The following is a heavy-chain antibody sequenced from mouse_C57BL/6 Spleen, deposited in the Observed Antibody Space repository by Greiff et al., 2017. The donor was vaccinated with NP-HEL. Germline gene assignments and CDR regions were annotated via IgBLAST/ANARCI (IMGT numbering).Heavy chain of an antibody. CDR1: GYTFTDYN. CDR2: INPNNGGT. Sequence: EVKLQESGPELVKPGASVKIPCKASGYTFTDYNMDWVKQSHGKSLEWIGDINPNNGGTIYNQKFKGKATLTVDKSSSTAYMELRSLTSEDTAVYYCARYGYYEYFDVWGTGTTVTVSS. V-gene: IGHV1-18*01. D-gene: IGHD2-3*01. J-gene: IGHJ1*03. CDR3: ARYGYYEYFDV.